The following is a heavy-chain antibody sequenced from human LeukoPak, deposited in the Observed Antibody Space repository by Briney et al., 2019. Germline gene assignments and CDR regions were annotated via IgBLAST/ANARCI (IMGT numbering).Heavy chain of an antibody. D-gene: IGHD3-10*01. CDR1: GGTFSSYA. J-gene: IGHJ6*03. V-gene: IGHV1-69*05. CDR2: IIPIFGTA. CDR3: AIPPAPAVTMAYYYYYMDV. Sequence: SVKVSCKASGGTFSSYAISWVRQAPGQGLEWMGGIIPIFGTANYAQKFQGRVTITTDESTSTAYMELSSLRSEDTAVYYCAIPPAPAVTMAYYYYYMDVWGKGTTVTVSS.